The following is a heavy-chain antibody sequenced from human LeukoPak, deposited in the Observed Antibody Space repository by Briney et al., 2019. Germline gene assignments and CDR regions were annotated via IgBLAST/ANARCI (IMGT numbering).Heavy chain of an antibody. CDR1: GFTVSSNY. V-gene: IGHV3-23*01. Sequence: GGSLRLSCAASGFTVSSNYMSWVRQAPGKGLEWVSAISGSGGSTYYADSVKGRFTISRDNSKNTLYLQMNSLRAEDTAVYYCAKVRAIVVVPAAMDYWGQGTLVTVSS. D-gene: IGHD2-2*01. J-gene: IGHJ4*02. CDR3: AKVRAIVVVPAAMDY. CDR2: ISGSGGST.